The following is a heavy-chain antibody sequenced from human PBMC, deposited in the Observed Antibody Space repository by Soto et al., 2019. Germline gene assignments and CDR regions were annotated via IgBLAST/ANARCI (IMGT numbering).Heavy chain of an antibody. D-gene: IGHD2-15*01. CDR3: ARDVVGSPHYYYYYGMDV. V-gene: IGHV1-46*01. J-gene: IGHJ6*02. Sequence: VASVKVSCKASGYTFTSYYMHWVRQAPGQGLEWMGIINPSGGSTSYAQKFQGRVTMTRDTSTSTVYMELSSLRSEDTAVYYCARDVVGSPHYYYYYGMDVWGQGTTVTVS. CDR2: INPSGGST. CDR1: GYTFTSYY.